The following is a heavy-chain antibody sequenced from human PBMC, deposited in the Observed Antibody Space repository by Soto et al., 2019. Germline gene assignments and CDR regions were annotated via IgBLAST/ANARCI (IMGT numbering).Heavy chain of an antibody. V-gene: IGHV3-23*01. CDR2: ISGSGGST. CDR3: AKGGGSNYGYYFDY. J-gene: IGHJ4*02. CDR1: GFTFSTYA. D-gene: IGHD1-26*01. Sequence: EVQLLESGGGLVQPGGSLRLSCAASGFTFSTYAMSWVRQAPGKGLEWVSTISGSGGSTYYADSVKGRFTISRDSPKNTLYWQMNSLRAEDTAVYYCAKGGGSNYGYYFDYWGQRTLVTVSS.